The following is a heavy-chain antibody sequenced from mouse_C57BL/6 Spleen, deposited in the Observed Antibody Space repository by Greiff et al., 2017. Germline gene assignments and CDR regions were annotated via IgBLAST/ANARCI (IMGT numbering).Heavy chain of an antibody. CDR3: ARDECNWFAY. Sequence: DVMLVESGGGLVKPGGSLKLSCAASGFTFSSYAMSWVRQTPEKRLEWVATISDGGSYTYYPDNVKGRFTISRDNAKNNLYLQMSHLKSEDTAMYYCARDECNWFAYWGQGTLVTVSA. V-gene: IGHV5-4*01. J-gene: IGHJ3*01. CDR1: GFTFSSYA. CDR2: ISDGGSYT.